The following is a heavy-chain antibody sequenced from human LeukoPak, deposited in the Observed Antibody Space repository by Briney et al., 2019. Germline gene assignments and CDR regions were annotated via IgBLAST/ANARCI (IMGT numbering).Heavy chain of an antibody. CDR2: FDPEDGEI. Sequence: ASVKVSCKISGYTLTELSMHWVRQAPGKGLEWMGGFDPEDGEIIYAQKFQGRVTMTEDTSTSTAYMELRSLRSDDTAVYYCARDNSAMVREFGYWGQGTLVTVSS. CDR3: ARDNSAMVREFGY. D-gene: IGHD3-10*01. V-gene: IGHV1-24*01. J-gene: IGHJ4*02. CDR1: GYTLTELS.